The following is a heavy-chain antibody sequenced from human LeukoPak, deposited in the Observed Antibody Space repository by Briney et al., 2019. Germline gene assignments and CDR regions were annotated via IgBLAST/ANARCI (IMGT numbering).Heavy chain of an antibody. CDR2: IHYSGST. CDR1: GDSISSSSYY. D-gene: IGHD4-17*01. V-gene: IGHV4-61*01. J-gene: IGHJ4*02. Sequence: SETLSLTCTVSGDSISSSSYYWNWIRQPPGKGLEWIGYIHYSGSTDCDPSLKSRVTMSVDTSKNQISLKLGSVTAADTAVYYCARGTTVTTRAGFDYWGQGTLVTVSS. CDR3: ARGTTVTTRAGFDY.